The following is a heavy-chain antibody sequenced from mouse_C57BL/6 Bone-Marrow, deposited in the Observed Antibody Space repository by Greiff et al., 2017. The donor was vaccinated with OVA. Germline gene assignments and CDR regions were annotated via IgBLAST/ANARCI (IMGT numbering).Heavy chain of an antibody. CDR2: IWSDGST. J-gene: IGHJ4*01. CDR1: GFSLTSYG. CDR3: ARGSRSGKNYAMDY. D-gene: IGHD3-2*02. Sequence: VQGVESGPGLVAPSQSLSITCTVSGFSLTSYGVHWVRQPPGKGLEWLVVIWSDGSTTYNSALKSRLSISKDNSKSQVFLKMNSLQTDDTAMYYCARGSRSGKNYAMDYWGQGTSVTVSS. V-gene: IGHV2-6*03.